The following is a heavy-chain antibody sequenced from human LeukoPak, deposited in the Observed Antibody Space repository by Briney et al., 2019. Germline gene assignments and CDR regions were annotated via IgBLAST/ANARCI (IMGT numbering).Heavy chain of an antibody. CDR1: GFTFSSYS. J-gene: IGHJ6*04. Sequence: PGGSLRLSCAASGFTFSSYSMNWVRQAPGKGLEWVSSIGSSSSYIYYADSVKGRFTISRDNAKNSLCLQMNSLRAEDTAVYYCARSPRSMTTGRMDVWGKGTTVTVSS. V-gene: IGHV3-21*01. CDR2: IGSSSSYI. D-gene: IGHD4-11*01. CDR3: ARSPRSMTTGRMDV.